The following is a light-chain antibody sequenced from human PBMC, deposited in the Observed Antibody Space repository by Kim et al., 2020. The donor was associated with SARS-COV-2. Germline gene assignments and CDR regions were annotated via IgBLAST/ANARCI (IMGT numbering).Light chain of an antibody. CDR2: SIS. J-gene: IGLJ3*02. CDR1: TSNIESNT. CDR3: AAWDVSLNAWV. Sequence: QPVLTQPPSISGTPGQGVTISCSGITSNIESNTVNWYQQLPGTAPKFLIYSISQRPSGVPDRFSGSKSGTSASLAISGLQSEDEADYYCAAWDVSLNAWVFGGGTQLTVL. V-gene: IGLV1-44*01.